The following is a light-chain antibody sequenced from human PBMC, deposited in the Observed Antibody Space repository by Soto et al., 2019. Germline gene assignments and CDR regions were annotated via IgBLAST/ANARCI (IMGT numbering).Light chain of an antibody. CDR1: SSDVGSSKS. Sequence: QSALTQPASVSGSPRQSITISCTGTSSDVGSSKSVSWYQQHPGKAPKLMISEVSNRPSGVSNRFSGSKSGNTASLTISGLRAEDEADYYCSSFASGNTPYIFGTGTKLTVL. V-gene: IGLV2-14*01. J-gene: IGLJ1*01. CDR3: SSFASGNTPYI. CDR2: EVS.